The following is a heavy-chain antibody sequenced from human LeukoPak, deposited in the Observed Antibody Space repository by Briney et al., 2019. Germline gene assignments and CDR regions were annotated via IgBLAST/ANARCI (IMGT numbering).Heavy chain of an antibody. CDR3: ARDEAVGTGAGKQWLIIDY. D-gene: IGHD6-19*01. CDR1: GGTFSSYA. V-gene: IGHV1-69*01. CDR2: IIPIFGTA. J-gene: IGHJ4*02. Sequence: SVKVSCKASGGTFSSYAISWVRQAPGQGLEWMGGIIPIFGTANYAQKFQGSVTITADESTSTAYMELSSLRSEDTAVYYCARDEAVGTGAGKQWLIIDYWGQGTLVTVSS.